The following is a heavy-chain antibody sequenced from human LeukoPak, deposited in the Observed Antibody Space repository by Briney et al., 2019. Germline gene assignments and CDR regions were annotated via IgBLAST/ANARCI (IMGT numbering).Heavy chain of an antibody. J-gene: IGHJ4*02. CDR1: GVSISSYY. CDR2: IYYSGST. CDR3: ARVSFRKHALDY. D-gene: IGHD1-14*01. Sequence: SETLSLTCSVSGVSISSYYWSWIRQPPGKGLEWIGYIYYSGSTNYNPSLKSRVTISVDTSKNQFSLKLSSVTAADTAVYYCARVSFRKHALDYWGQGTLVTVSS. V-gene: IGHV4-59*01.